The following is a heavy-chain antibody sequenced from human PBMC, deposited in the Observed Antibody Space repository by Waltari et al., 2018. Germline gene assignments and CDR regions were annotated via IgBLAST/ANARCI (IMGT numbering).Heavy chain of an antibody. D-gene: IGHD1-26*01. CDR1: ESTFSDHY. J-gene: IGHJ4*02. CDR2: IKSKAANYCT. CDR3: ADVGITATDS. V-gene: IGHV3-72*01. Sequence: EGQLVESGGGLVQTGGSLRLSCTASESTFSDHYMDWVRQAPGKGRGWIGQIKSKAANYCTIYAASVKGRFTISRDDSKNSLYLQMNDLKTEDTARYYCADVGITATDSWGPGTVVTVSS.